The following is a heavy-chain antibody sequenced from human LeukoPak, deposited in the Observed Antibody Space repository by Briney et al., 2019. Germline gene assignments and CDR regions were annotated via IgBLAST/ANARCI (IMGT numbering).Heavy chain of an antibody. Sequence: ASVKVSCKASGYTFTSYGISWVRQAPGQGLEWMGWISAYNGNTNYAQKFQGRVTMTTDTSTSTAYMELRSLRSDDTAVYYCARGSTARCYYDSSGYYRGAVDYWGQGTLVTISS. CDR3: ARGSTARCYYDSSGYYRGAVDY. D-gene: IGHD3-22*01. CDR1: GYTFTSYG. CDR2: ISAYNGNT. V-gene: IGHV1-18*04. J-gene: IGHJ4*02.